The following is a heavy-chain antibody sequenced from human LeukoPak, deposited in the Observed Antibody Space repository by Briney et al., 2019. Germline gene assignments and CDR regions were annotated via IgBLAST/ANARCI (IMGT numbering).Heavy chain of an antibody. CDR2: ISSTSTT. CDR1: GFSFSSYS. Sequence: PGGSLRLSGAASGFSFSSYSMNWVRQAPGKGLEWVSYISSTSTTYYADSVKGRFTISRDNAKNSLYLQMNSLRDEDTALYYCARDKYGGLWGQGTMVTVSS. V-gene: IGHV3-48*02. CDR3: ARDKYGGL. D-gene: IGHD3-16*01. J-gene: IGHJ3*01.